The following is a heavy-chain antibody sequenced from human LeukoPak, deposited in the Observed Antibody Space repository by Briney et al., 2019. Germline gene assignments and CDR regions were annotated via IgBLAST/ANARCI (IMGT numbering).Heavy chain of an antibody. CDR3: ARGSVGSYDFWSGYYTVWFDP. J-gene: IGHJ5*02. Sequence: ASVKVSCKASGYTFTSYHINWVRQATGQGLEWMGWMNPNSGNTGYAQKFQGRVTMTRNTSISTAYMELSSLRSEDTAVYYCARGSVGSYDFWSGYYTVWFDPWGQGTLVTVSS. CDR2: MNPNSGNT. D-gene: IGHD3-3*01. CDR1: GYTFTSYH. V-gene: IGHV1-8*01.